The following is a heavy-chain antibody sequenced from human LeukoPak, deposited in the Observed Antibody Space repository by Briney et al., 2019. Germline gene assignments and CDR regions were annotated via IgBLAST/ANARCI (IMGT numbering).Heavy chain of an antibody. CDR3: ARSGSCSGGSCYSGRLDY. CDR2: INYSGST. Sequence: PSETLSLTCAVSGGSISSGDYYWSWIRQPPGKGLEWIGEINYSGSTNYNPSLKSRVTISVDASKNQFSLKLSSVTAADTAVYYCARSGSCSGGSCYSGRLDYWGQGIVVSVSS. V-gene: IGHV4-39*07. J-gene: IGHJ4*02. CDR1: GGSISSGDYY. D-gene: IGHD2-15*01.